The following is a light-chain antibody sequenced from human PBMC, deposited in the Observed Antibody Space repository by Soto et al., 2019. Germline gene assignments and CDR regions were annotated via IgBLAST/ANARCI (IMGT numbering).Light chain of an antibody. CDR1: QSVSSY. Sequence: EIVLTQSPATLSLSPGERATLSCRASQSVSSYLAWYQQKPGQAPRLLIYDASNRATVIPARFSGSGSGTDFTLTISRLEPEDFAVYYCQQRGNWPWTFGQGTKVEIK. CDR3: QQRGNWPWT. J-gene: IGKJ1*01. CDR2: DAS. V-gene: IGKV3-11*01.